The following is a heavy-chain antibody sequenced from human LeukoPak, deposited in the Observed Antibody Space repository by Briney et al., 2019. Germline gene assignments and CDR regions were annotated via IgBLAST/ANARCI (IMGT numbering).Heavy chain of an antibody. CDR2: IDSNTGGT. Sequence: ASVKVSCKASGYTFTAYYLHWVRQAPGQGLEWMGWIDSNTGGTKYTQKFQGRVSMTRDTSFNTAYMELSRLTSDDTAVYYCARDRSITEKYTGRYFHDYWGQGSLVTVSS. CDR1: GYTFTAYY. CDR3: ARDRSITEKYTGRYFHDY. V-gene: IGHV1-2*02. J-gene: IGHJ4*02. D-gene: IGHD1-26*01.